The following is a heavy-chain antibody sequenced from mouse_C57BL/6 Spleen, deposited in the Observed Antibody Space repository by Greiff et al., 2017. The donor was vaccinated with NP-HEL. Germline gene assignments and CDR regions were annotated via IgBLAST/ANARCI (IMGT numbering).Heavy chain of an antibody. V-gene: IGHV5-4*03. CDR1: GFTFSSYA. J-gene: IGHJ3*01. CDR2: ISDGGSYT. CDR3: ARGDDYPWFAY. Sequence: DVKLVESGGGLVKPGGSLKLSCAASGFTFSSYAMSWVRQTPEKRLEWVATISDGGSYTYYPDNVKGRFTISRDNAKNNLYLQMSHLKSEDTAMYYCARGDDYPWFAYWGQGTLVTDSA. D-gene: IGHD2-4*01.